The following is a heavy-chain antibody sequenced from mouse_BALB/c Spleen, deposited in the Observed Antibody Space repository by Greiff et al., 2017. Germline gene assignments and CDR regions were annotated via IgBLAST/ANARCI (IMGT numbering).Heavy chain of an antibody. D-gene: IGHD2-2*01. CDR2: ISSGSSTI. V-gene: IGHV5-17*02. CDR1: GFTFSSFG. J-gene: IGHJ2*01. CDR3: AREGYGYDGMDY. Sequence: EVQGVESGGGLVQPGGSRKLSCAASGFTFSSFGMHWVRQAPEKGLEWVAYISSGSSTIYYADTVKGRFTISRDNPKNTLFLQMTSLRSEDTAMYYCAREGYGYDGMDYWGQGTTLTVSS.